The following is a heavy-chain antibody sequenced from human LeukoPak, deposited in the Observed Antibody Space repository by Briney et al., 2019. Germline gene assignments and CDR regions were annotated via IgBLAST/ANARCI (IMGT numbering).Heavy chain of an antibody. J-gene: IGHJ4*02. CDR3: ARDSSSGWYHGY. CDR2: IYSGGST. CDR1: GFIVSSNY. D-gene: IGHD6-19*01. Sequence: QLWGSLRLSCAASGFIVSSNYMSWVRQAPGKGLEWVSVIYSGGSTYYADSVKGRFTISRDNSENTLYLQMNSLRVEDTAVYYCARDSSSGWYHGYWGQGTLVTVSS. V-gene: IGHV3-66*01.